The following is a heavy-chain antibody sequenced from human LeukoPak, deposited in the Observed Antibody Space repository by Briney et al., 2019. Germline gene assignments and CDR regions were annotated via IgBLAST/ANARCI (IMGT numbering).Heavy chain of an antibody. CDR2: MYYSGSA. CDR1: GGSITDYY. Sequence: AETLSLTCTVSGGSITDYYWSWIRHSSGRGLEWIGYMYYSGSAYYSPSLKTRVAISVDTSKNQFSLKLTSVTAADTAVYYCARSTFSSNWNLWGQGTLVTVSS. V-gene: IGHV4-59*08. D-gene: IGHD6-13*01. J-gene: IGHJ4*02. CDR3: ARSTFSSNWNL.